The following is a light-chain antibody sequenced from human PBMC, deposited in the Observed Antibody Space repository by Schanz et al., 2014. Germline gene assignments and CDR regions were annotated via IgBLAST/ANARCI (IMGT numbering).Light chain of an antibody. V-gene: IGKV3-11*01. CDR2: DAS. CDR3: HQYSDWPPWT. Sequence: EIVLTQSPATLSLSPGERATLSCRASQSVSSYLAWYQQKPGQAPRLLIYDASNRATGIPARFSGSGSGTDFTLTISSLEPEDFAVYYCHQYSDWPPWTFGQGTTVDIK. J-gene: IGKJ1*01. CDR1: QSVSSY.